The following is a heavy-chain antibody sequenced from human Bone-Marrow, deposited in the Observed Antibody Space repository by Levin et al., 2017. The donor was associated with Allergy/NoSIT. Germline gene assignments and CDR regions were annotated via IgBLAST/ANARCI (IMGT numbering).Heavy chain of an antibody. CDR1: GFTFSDYY. Sequence: GGSLRLSCAASGFTFSDYYMSWIRQAPGKGLEWVSYISSSGSTIYYADSAQGRITLSRDNAKNSLYLQMNSLRAEDTAVDYCAREAYYYDSSGYRNWFDPWGQGTLVTVSS. D-gene: IGHD3-22*01. CDR2: ISSSGSTI. J-gene: IGHJ5*02. CDR3: AREAYYYDSSGYRNWFDP. V-gene: IGHV3-11*01.